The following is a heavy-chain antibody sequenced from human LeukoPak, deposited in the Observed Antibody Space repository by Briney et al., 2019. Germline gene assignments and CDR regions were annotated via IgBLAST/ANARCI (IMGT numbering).Heavy chain of an antibody. D-gene: IGHD4-17*01. CDR2: IWYDGSNK. CDR1: GFTFTFNG. Sequence: PRGSLRPSSALSGFTFTFNGMDCVRQRPGKRQEWVAVIWYDGSNKYYADSVRGRFTISRDNSKNTLYLQMSSLSAEDTALYYCARAGHGDTRPYHYSLDVWGQGTTVTVSS. J-gene: IGHJ6*02. CDR3: ARAGHGDTRPYHYSLDV. V-gene: IGHV3-33*01.